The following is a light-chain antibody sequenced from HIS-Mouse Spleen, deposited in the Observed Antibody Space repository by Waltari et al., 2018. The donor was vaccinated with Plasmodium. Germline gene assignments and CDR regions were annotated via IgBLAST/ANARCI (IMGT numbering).Light chain of an antibody. V-gene: IGLV3-1*01. J-gene: IGLJ3*02. CDR3: QAWDSSTAV. Sequence: SYELTQPPSVSVSPGQTDSITCSRDKLGEHEACWYQQKPGQSPVLVIYQDSKRPSGIPERFSGSNSGNTATLTISGTQAMDEADYYCQAWDSSTAVFGGGTKLTVL. CDR1: KLGEHE. CDR2: QDS.